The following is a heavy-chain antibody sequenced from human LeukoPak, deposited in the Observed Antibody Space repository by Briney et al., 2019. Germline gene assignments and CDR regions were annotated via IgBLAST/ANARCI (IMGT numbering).Heavy chain of an antibody. CDR1: GFTFSSYS. CDR3: ARTGYGWSFDY. J-gene: IGHJ4*02. V-gene: IGHV3-48*01. D-gene: IGHD6-19*01. CDR2: ISSSSSTI. Sequence: PGGSLRLSCAASGFTFSSYSMNWVRQAPGKGLEWVSYISSSSSTIYYADSVKGRFTISRDNAKNSLYLQMNSLRAEDTAVYYCARTGYGWSFDYWGQGTLVTVSS.